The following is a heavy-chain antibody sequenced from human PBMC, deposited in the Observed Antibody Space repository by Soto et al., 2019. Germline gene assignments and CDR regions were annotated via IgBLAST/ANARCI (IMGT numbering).Heavy chain of an antibody. J-gene: IGHJ4*02. D-gene: IGHD3-9*01. Sequence: VKVSCKASGYSFIDYYMHWVRQAPGQGFEWMGRISPKSGGTNYAQKFEGRVTMTWDTSLNTAYMELSSLISEDTAVYYCARPPGYISDWYYFDLWGQGTLVTVSS. CDR1: GYSFIDYY. V-gene: IGHV1-2*02. CDR2: ISPKSGGT. CDR3: ARPPGYISDWYYFDL.